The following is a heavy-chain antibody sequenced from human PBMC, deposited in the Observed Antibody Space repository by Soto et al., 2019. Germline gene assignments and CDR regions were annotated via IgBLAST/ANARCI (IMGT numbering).Heavy chain of an antibody. D-gene: IGHD2-2*01. CDR3: AKFRGPAYSYYYMDV. Sequence: EVQLLESGGGLVQPGGSLRLSCAASGFTFGTYAMKWLRQAPGRGLECVSFISGIGRTTYYADSVKGRFTVSRDNSKNTMYLQMNSLRAEDTALYYCAKFRGPAYSYYYMDVWGKGTTVTVSS. J-gene: IGHJ6*03. CDR1: GFTFGTYA. V-gene: IGHV3-23*01. CDR2: ISGIGRTT.